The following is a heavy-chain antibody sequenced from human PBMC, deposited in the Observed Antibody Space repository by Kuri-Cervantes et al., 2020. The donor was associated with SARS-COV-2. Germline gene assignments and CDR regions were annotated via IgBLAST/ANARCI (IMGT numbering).Heavy chain of an antibody. CDR1: DYSISSGFY. CDR3: ARERNSGIDY. D-gene: IGHD1-26*01. Sequence: SQTLSLTCAVSDYSISSGFYWGWLRQPPGKGLEWIGTIYHSGSTYYNPSLKSRVTISVDTSKNHFSLKLSSVTAADTALYYCARERNSGIDYWGQGTLVTVSS. V-gene: IGHV4-38-2*02. CDR2: IYHSGST. J-gene: IGHJ4*02.